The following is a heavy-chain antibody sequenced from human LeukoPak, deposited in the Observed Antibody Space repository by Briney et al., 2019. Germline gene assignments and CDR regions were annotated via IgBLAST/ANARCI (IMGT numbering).Heavy chain of an antibody. V-gene: IGHV4-34*01. D-gene: IGHD2-2*01. CDR3: ARSGGSSVTDAFDI. CDR2: INHSGST. Sequence: SETLSLTCTVSGGSISSYYWSWIRQPPGKGLEWIGEINHSGSTNYNPSLKSRVTLSVDTSKNQFSLKLSSVTAADTAVYYCARSGGSSVTDAFDIWGQGTMVTVSS. J-gene: IGHJ3*02. CDR1: GGSISSYY.